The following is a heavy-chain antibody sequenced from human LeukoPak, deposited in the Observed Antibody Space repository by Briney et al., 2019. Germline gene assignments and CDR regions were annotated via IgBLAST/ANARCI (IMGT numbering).Heavy chain of an antibody. CDR1: GRTFNSYA. D-gene: IGHD6-19*01. CDR3: VIDKGIAVPGMKYYFDY. Sequence: SVKLFCNASGRTFNSYAISWVRQASGQGLEGVGGIIPIFGTENYAQKFQGRVTITADESTSTAYMELSSLRSEDTAVDYCVIDKGIAVPGMKYYFDYWGQGTLVTVSS. CDR2: IIPIFGTE. V-gene: IGHV1-69*01. J-gene: IGHJ4*02.